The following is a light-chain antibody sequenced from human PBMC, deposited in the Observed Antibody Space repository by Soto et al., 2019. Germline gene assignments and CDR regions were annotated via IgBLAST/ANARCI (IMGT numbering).Light chain of an antibody. V-gene: IGLV2-23*01. CDR2: EAT. CDR1: SSDVGAYDL. Sequence: QSALTQPASVSGSPGQSITISCTGTSSDVGAYDLVSWYQHHPGKVPKLIIYEATKWPSGVSHRFSGSKSGSTASLTISGLQAEDEADYYCQSYDNSLSGSWVFGGGTKLTVL. CDR3: QSYDNSLSGSWV. J-gene: IGLJ3*02.